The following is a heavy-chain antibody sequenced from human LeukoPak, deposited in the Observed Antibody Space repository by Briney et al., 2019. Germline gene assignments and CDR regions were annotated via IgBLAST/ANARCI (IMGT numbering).Heavy chain of an antibody. CDR1: GFTFSSYW. V-gene: IGHV3-7*01. Sequence: GGSLRLSCAASGFTFSSYWMSWVRQAPGKGLELVANIKQDRSEKYYVDSVKGRFTISRDNAKNSLYLQMNSLRAEDTAVYYCARDQTKWEPLRRRDYYYMDVWGKGTTVTVSS. D-gene: IGHD1-26*01. CDR2: IKQDRSEK. CDR3: ARDQTKWEPLRRRDYYYMDV. J-gene: IGHJ6*03.